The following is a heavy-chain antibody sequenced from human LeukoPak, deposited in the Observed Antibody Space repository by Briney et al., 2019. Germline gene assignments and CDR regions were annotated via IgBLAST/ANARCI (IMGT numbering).Heavy chain of an antibody. D-gene: IGHD3-22*01. CDR3: TRDYYDSRGYYYYFDY. J-gene: IGHJ4*02. CDR2: VRGKAYGGTA. Sequence: GGSLRLSCTTSGFTFGDYALTWVRQAPGKGLEWVGFVRGKAYGGTAQYAASVKGRLTISRDDSKSIAYLQMDSLKTEDTAVYYCTRDYYDSRGYYYYFDYRGQGTLVTVSS. CDR1: GFTFGDYA. V-gene: IGHV3-49*04.